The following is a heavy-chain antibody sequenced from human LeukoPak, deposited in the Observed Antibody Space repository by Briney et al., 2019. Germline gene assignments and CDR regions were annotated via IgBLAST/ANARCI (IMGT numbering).Heavy chain of an antibody. D-gene: IGHD3-22*01. CDR2: INHSGST. J-gene: IGHJ4*02. CDR3: ARARGYYYDSSGYYYGDY. CDR1: GGSISGYY. Sequence: SEPLSLTCTVSGGSISGYYWSWIRQPPGKGLEWIGEINHSGSTNYNPSLKSRVTISVDTSKNQFSLKLSSVTAADTAVYYCARARGYYYDSSGYYYGDYWGQGTLVTVSS. V-gene: IGHV4-34*01.